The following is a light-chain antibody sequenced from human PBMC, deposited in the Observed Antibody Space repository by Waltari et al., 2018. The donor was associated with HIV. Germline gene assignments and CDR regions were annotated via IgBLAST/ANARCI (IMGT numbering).Light chain of an antibody. CDR2: KDT. J-gene: IGLJ1*01. Sequence: LTQPPSGCGTPGRRVTIFCSGRSSTIENVHSYWYQQRTGAAPRLLIYKDTHRPAGVPDRFTGSKSGTSASLAISGLRSEDEADYYCVGWDSRLSGYVFGTGTKVTVL. CDR3: VGWDSRLSGYV. V-gene: IGLV1-47*01. CDR1: SSTIENVH.